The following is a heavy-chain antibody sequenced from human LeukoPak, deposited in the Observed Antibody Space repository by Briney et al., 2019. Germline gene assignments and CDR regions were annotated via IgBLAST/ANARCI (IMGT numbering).Heavy chain of an antibody. Sequence: GASVKVPCKASGYTFTGYYMHWVRQAPGQGLEWMGIINPSGGSTSYAQKFQGRVTMTRDTSTSTVYMELYSLRSEDTAVYYCARAQSGSGSYAYWGQGTLVTVSS. J-gene: IGHJ4*02. CDR1: GYTFTGYY. CDR3: ARAQSGSGSYAY. D-gene: IGHD1-26*01. V-gene: IGHV1-46*01. CDR2: INPSGGST.